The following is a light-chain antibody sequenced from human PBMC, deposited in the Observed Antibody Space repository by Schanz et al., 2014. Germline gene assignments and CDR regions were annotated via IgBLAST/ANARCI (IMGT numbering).Light chain of an antibody. CDR2: DAS. Sequence: EIVLTQSPDTLSLSPGERATLSCRASQSVDKSLAWYQQKPGQAPRLLIFDASTRAPGIPDRFSGSGSGTDFTLTISRLEPEDFAVYYCQQFIDVPWTFGQGTKVEIK. CDR1: QSVDKS. J-gene: IGKJ1*01. CDR3: QQFIDVPWT. V-gene: IGKV3-20*01.